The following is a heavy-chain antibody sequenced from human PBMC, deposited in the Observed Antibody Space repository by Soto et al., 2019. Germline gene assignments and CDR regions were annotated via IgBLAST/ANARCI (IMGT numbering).Heavy chain of an antibody. D-gene: IGHD3-10*01. V-gene: IGHV3-33*01. CDR1: GFTFSSYG. J-gene: IGHJ6*02. CDR2: IWYDGSNK. Sequence: QVQLVESGGGVVQPGRSLRLSCAASGFTFSSYGMHWVRQAPGKGLEWVAVIWYDGSNKYYADSVKGRFTISRDNSKNPLYLQMNSLRAEDTAVYYCARDDYGSGSYPYYYGMDVWGQGTTVTVSS. CDR3: ARDDYGSGSYPYYYGMDV.